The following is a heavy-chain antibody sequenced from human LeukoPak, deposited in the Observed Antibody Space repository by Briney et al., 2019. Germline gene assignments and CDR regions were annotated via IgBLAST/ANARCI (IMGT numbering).Heavy chain of an antibody. CDR1: GFTFSSYW. CDR3: ARLGDYDAFDI. D-gene: IGHD4-11*01. CDR2: IKQDGSEK. V-gene: IGHV3-7*01. J-gene: IGHJ3*02. Sequence: PGGSLRLSCAASGFTFSSYWMSRVRQAPGKGLEWVANIKQDGSEKYYVDSVKGRFTISRDNAKNSLYLQMNTLRAEDTAVYYCARLGDYDAFDIWGQGTMVTVSS.